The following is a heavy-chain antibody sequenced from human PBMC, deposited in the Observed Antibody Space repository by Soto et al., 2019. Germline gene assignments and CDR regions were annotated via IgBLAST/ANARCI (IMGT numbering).Heavy chain of an antibody. D-gene: IGHD3-3*01. Sequence: PSETLSLTCTVSGGSISSSSYYWGWIRQPPGKGLEWIGSIYYSGSTYYNPSLKSRVPISVDTSKNLFSLKLSSVTAADTAVYYCARHDLRINEWLHKTNWFDPWGQGTLVTVSS. CDR2: IYYSGST. CDR1: GGSISSSSYY. V-gene: IGHV4-39*01. J-gene: IGHJ5*02. CDR3: ARHDLRINEWLHKTNWFDP.